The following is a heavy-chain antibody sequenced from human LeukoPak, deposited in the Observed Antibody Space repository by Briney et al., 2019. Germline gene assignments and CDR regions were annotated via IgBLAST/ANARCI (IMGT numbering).Heavy chain of an antibody. V-gene: IGHV1-69*04. D-gene: IGHD3-22*01. CDR2: IIPILGIA. CDR1: GGTFSSYA. J-gene: IGHJ4*02. Sequence: SVEVSCKASGGTFSSYAISRVRQAPGQGLEWMGRIIPILGIANYAQKFQGRVTITADKSTSTAYMELSSLRSEDTAVYYCAGSKYYDSSGYYIWGQGTLVTVSS. CDR3: AGSKYYDSSGYYI.